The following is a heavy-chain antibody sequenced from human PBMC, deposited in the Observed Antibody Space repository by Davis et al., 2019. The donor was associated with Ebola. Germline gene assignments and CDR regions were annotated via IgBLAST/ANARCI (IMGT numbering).Heavy chain of an antibody. Sequence: MPSETLSLTCTVSGGSISSSSYYWGWIRQPPGKGLQWIGYIYDTGSTNYNPSLKSRVTISVDTSKTQFSLKLSSVTAADTAVYYCARSGDCSGGTCRNSVYYYYGLDVWGQGTTVTVSS. J-gene: IGHJ6*02. CDR2: IYDTGST. V-gene: IGHV4-61*05. CDR1: GGSISSSSYY. D-gene: IGHD2-15*01. CDR3: ARSGDCSGGTCRNSVYYYYGLDV.